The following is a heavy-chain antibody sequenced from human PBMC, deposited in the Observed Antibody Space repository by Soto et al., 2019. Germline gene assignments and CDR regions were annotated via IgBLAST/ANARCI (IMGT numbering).Heavy chain of an antibody. CDR1: GFTFSNYA. CDR3: AKDWGIAVAAH. D-gene: IGHD6-19*01. CDR2: ITGSGDYT. J-gene: IGHJ4*02. V-gene: IGHV3-23*01. Sequence: EVQLLESGGGLAQPGASLRLSCAASGFTFSNYAMSWVRQAPGKGLEWVSSITGSGDYTYYADSVKGRFTISRDNSKNTLYLQMNSLRADDTAVYYCAKDWGIAVAAHWGQGTLVTVSS.